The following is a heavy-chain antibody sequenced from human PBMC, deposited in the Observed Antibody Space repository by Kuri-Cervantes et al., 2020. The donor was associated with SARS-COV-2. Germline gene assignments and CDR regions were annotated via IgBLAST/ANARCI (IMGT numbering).Heavy chain of an antibody. CDR1: GFTFSSYW. Sequence: GGSLRLSCAASGFTFSSYWMHWVRQAPGKGLVWVSRINSDGSSTSYADSVKGRFTISRDNAKNTLYLQMNSLRAEDTAVYYCAKDRKQIAAAGLDYWGQGTLVTVSS. V-gene: IGHV3-74*01. J-gene: IGHJ4*02. D-gene: IGHD6-13*01. CDR3: AKDRKQIAAAGLDY. CDR2: INSDGSST.